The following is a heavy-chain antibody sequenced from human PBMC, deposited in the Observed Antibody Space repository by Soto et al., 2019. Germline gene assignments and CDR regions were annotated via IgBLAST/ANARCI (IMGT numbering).Heavy chain of an antibody. J-gene: IGHJ3*02. CDR3: ASPTSGKSAFDI. Sequence: ASVKVSCKASGYTFTSYYMPWVRQAPGQGLEWMGIINPSGGSTSYAQKFQGRVTMTRETSTSTVYMELSSLRSEDTAVYYCASPTSGKSAFDIWGKGKMVTVSS. CDR2: INPSGGST. CDR1: GYTFTSYY. V-gene: IGHV1-46*01. D-gene: IGHD1-26*01.